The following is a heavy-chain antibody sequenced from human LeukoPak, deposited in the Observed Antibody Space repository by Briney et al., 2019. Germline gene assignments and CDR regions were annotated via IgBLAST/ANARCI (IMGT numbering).Heavy chain of an antibody. Sequence: ASVKVSCKASGYTFTSYYMHWVRQAPGQGLEWMGIINPSGGSTSYAQKFQGRVTMTRDMSTSTVYMELSSLRSEDTAVYCCARDLRLRGSPRRVFDYWGQGTLVTVSS. CDR2: INPSGGST. V-gene: IGHV1-46*01. D-gene: IGHD3-10*01. J-gene: IGHJ4*02. CDR3: ARDLRLRGSPRRVFDY. CDR1: GYTFTSYY.